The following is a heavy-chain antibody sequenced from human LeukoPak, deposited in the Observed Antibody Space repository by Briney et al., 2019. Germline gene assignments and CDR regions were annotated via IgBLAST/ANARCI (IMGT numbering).Heavy chain of an antibody. CDR3: ARTMYYYDSPGAFDT. Sequence: GASVKVSCKASGYTFTSYGISWVRQAPGQGLEWMGWISAYNGNTNYAQKLQGRVTMTTDTSTSTAYMELRSLRSDDTAVYYCARTMYYYDSPGAFDTWGQGTMVTVSS. CDR2: ISAYNGNT. D-gene: IGHD3-22*01. V-gene: IGHV1-18*01. CDR1: GYTFTSYG. J-gene: IGHJ3*02.